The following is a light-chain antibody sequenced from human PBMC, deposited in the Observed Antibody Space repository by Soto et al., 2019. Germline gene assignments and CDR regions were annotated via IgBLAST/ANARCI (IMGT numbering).Light chain of an antibody. CDR3: QQYRSYWT. Sequence: DIQLTQYPFTLSASVGDTVTITCRASQSIPDWLAWYQQKPGKAPNLLISDVSTLEAGVPSRFSGGGSGTEFTLTIRSLQPDDFATYYCQQYRSYWTFGQGTKVDIK. CDR1: QSIPDW. V-gene: IGKV1-5*01. J-gene: IGKJ1*01. CDR2: DVS.